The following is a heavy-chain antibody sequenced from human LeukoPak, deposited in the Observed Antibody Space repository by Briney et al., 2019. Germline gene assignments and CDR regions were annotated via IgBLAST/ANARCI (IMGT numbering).Heavy chain of an antibody. J-gene: IGHJ4*02. CDR3: AKRGVVIRVFLVGFHKEAYYFDS. V-gene: IGHV3-23*01. Sequence: GGSLRLSCAVSGIILSNYGMSWVRQAPGKGLEWVAGISGSGGGAQYADSVKGRFTISRDNAKNRLYLHMNSLRAEDTAMYFCAKRGVVIRVFLVGFHKEAYYFDSWGQGVLVTVSS. CDR2: ISGSGGGA. CDR1: GIILSNYG. D-gene: IGHD3-10*01.